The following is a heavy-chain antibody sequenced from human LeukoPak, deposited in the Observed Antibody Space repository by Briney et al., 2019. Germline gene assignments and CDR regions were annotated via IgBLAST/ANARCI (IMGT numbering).Heavy chain of an antibody. CDR1: GYSFTTYW. Sequence: GESLNISCKGSGYSFTTYWIGWVRQMPGKGLEWMGIVYPGDSDTRYSPSFQGQVTISADKSISTAYLQWSSLKASDTAMYYCARQGITMVQDYWGQGTLVTVSS. CDR3: ARQGITMVQDY. D-gene: IGHD3-10*01. J-gene: IGHJ4*02. CDR2: VYPGDSDT. V-gene: IGHV5-51*01.